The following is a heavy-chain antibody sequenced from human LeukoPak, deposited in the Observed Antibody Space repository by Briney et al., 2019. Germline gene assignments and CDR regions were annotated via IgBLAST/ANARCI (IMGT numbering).Heavy chain of an antibody. D-gene: IGHD4-17*01. CDR2: IRYDGSNK. CDR3: ARLGLRSKTFDP. V-gene: IGHV3-30*02. Sequence: PGGSLRLSCAASGFTFSSYSMNWVRQAPGKGLEWVAFIRYDGSNKYYADSVKGRFTISRDNSKNTLYLQMNSLRAEDTAVYYCARLGLRSKTFDPWGQGTLVTVSS. CDR1: GFTFSSYS. J-gene: IGHJ5*02.